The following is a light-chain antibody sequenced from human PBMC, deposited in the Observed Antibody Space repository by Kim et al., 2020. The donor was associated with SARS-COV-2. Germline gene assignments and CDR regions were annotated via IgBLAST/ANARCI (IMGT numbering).Light chain of an antibody. J-gene: IGKJ1*01. V-gene: IGKV1-5*03. CDR1: QSINNW. CDR2: RAS. CDR3: QQYNTYPWT. Sequence: DIQMTQSPSTLSASVRDRVTITCRASQSINNWLAWCQQKPGKAPKVLIYRASSLEVGVPSRFSASGSGTEFTLSISSLQPDDFATYYCQQYNTYPWTFGQGTKVDIK.